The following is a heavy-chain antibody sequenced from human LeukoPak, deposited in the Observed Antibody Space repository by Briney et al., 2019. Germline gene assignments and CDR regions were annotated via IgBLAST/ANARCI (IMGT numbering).Heavy chain of an antibody. J-gene: IGHJ4*02. CDR3: ARGGYYAATDI. CDR1: GLTFSSHA. CDR2: IVSNGGNT. V-gene: IGHV3-64*02. Sequence: PGGSLLLSCAASGLTFSSHAMHWVRPAPGKGLEYVSAIVSNGGNTYYADSVRGRFTISRDNSKDTVYLQMGSLRPEDTAVYYCARGGYYAATDIWGQGALVTVSS. D-gene: IGHD3-3*01.